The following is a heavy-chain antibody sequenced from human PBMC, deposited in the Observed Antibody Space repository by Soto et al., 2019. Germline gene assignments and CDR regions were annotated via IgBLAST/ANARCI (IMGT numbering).Heavy chain of an antibody. CDR2: ISSDGSRK. V-gene: IGHV3-30*03. CDR1: GFTFGNFG. J-gene: IGHJ4*02. CDR3: ARGCSGGTNCFYFDF. D-gene: IGHD6-13*01. Sequence: QVQLVESGGGVVQPGRSLRLSCAASGFTFGNFGIHWVRQAPGKGLEWVADISSDGSRKFYADSVKGRFTISRDNSKNTLYLPMNSLRTEDTAVYFCARGCSGGTNCFYFDFWGQGILVTVSS.